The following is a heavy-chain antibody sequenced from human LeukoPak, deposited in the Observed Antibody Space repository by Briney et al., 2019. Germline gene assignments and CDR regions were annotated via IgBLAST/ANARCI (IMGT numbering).Heavy chain of an antibody. CDR3: ARAESNYDILTSPLSPGAFDI. CDR1: GFTFSRYW. D-gene: IGHD3-9*01. V-gene: IGHV3-7*01. Sequence: PGGSLRLSCAASGFTFSRYWMSWVRQAPGKGLEWVANIKQDGSEKYYVDSVKGRFTISRDNAKTSLYLQMNSLRAEDMAVYYCARAESNYDILTSPLSPGAFDIWGQGTMVTVSS. J-gene: IGHJ3*02. CDR2: IKQDGSEK.